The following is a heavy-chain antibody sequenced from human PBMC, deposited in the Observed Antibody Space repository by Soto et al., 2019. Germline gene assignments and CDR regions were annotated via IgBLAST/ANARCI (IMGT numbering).Heavy chain of an antibody. CDR2: ISGSGGST. Sequence: PGGSLRLSCAASGFTFSSYAMNWVRQAPGKGLEWVSAISGSGGSTYYADSVKGRFTISRDSSKNTLYLQMNSLRAEDTAVYYCAKGNSWSPALVLDIWGQGIMVTVSS. CDR3: AKGNSWSPALVLDI. D-gene: IGHD1-7*01. V-gene: IGHV3-23*01. CDR1: GFTFSSYA. J-gene: IGHJ3*02.